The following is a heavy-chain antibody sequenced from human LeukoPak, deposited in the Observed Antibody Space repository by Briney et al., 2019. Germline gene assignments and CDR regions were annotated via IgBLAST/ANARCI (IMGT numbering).Heavy chain of an antibody. V-gene: IGHV3-21*01. J-gene: IGHJ4*02. Sequence: PGGSLRLSCAASGFTFSSYSMNWVRQAPGKGLEWVSSISSSSSYIYYADSVKGRFTISRDNAKNSLYLQMNSLRAEDTAVYYCAKDTLFGSGSYEVDYWGQGTLVTVSS. CDR1: GFTFSSYS. CDR2: ISSSSSYI. CDR3: AKDTLFGSGSYEVDY. D-gene: IGHD3-10*01.